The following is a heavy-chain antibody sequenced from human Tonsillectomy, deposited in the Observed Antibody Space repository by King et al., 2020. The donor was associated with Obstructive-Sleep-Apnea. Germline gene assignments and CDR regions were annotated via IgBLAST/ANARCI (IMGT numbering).Heavy chain of an antibody. D-gene: IGHD6-13*01. V-gene: IGHV1-18*04. J-gene: IGHJ4*02. CDR3: ARYAYAAVGSTDYFDY. Sequence: QLVQSGVEVKKPGASVKVSCKASGYTFTSYGITWVRLAPGQGLEWMWWISVYNGDTKYTQQFQGRVTMTSDTSTNTAYMELRSLRSDDTAVYYCARYAYAAVGSTDYFDYWGQGTLVTVSS. CDR1: GYTFTSYG. CDR2: ISVYNGDT.